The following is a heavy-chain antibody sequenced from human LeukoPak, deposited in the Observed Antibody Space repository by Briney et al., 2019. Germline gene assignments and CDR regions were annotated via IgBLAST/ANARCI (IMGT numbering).Heavy chain of an antibody. CDR2: IIPIFGTA. D-gene: IGHD2-2*01. CDR1: EGTFSSYA. V-gene: IGHV1-69*05. CDR3: ATAIVVVPAALVRSYYMDV. J-gene: IGHJ6*03. Sequence: SVKVSRKASEGTFSSYAISWVRQAPGQGLEWMGRIIPIFGTANYAQKFQGRVTITTDESTSTAYMELSSLRSEDTAVYYCATAIVVVPAALVRSYYMDVWGKGTTVTVSS.